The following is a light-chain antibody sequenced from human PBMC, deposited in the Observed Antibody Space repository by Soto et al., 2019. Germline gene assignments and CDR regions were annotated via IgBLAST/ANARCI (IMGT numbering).Light chain of an antibody. Sequence: DVVMTQSPLSLPVTLGQPASISCRSSQSLLYSNGVTYFNWFQKRTGQSPRRLIYEVSKRGSGVPDRFSGSASGPDFTRKSSRVEAEDVGVYYGMQGTHWPYTFGQGTKLVIK. CDR2: EVS. CDR3: MQGTHWPYT. V-gene: IGKV2-30*01. CDR1: QSLLYSNGVTY. J-gene: IGKJ2*01.